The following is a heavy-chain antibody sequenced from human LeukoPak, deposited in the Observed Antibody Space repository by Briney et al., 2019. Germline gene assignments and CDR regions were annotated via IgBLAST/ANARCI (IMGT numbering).Heavy chain of an antibody. J-gene: IGHJ4*02. Sequence: ASVKVSCKASGYTFTGYYMHWVRQAPGQGLEWMGWINPNSGGTNYAQKFQGRVTMTRDTSISTAYMELSRLRSDDTAVYYCARSIVFAVWDFDYWGQGTLVTVSS. CDR2: INPNSGGT. CDR3: ARSIVFAVWDFDY. V-gene: IGHV1-2*02. CDR1: GYTFTGYY. D-gene: IGHD1-26*01.